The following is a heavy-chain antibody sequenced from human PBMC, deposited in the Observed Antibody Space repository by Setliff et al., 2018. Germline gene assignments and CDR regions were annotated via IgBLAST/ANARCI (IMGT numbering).Heavy chain of an antibody. J-gene: IGHJ4*02. CDR1: GGSISSASYY. CDR2: IYTSGTA. V-gene: IGHV4-61*09. D-gene: IGHD4-4*01. CDR3: ARGAYIGLDY. Sequence: LSEPLSLTCTVSGGSISSASYYWSWIRQSAGKGLEWIGHIYTSGTANYNPSLKSRVTISIDTSKNQFSLKLNSVTAADTAVYYCARGAYIGLDYWGQGTLVTSPQ.